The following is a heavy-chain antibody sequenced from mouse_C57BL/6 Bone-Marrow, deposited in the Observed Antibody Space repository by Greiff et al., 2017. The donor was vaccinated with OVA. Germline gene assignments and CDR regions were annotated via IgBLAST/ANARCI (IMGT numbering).Heavy chain of an antibody. Sequence: EVKLMESGAELVRPGASVKLSCTASGFNIKDYYMHWVKQRPEQGLEWIGRIDPEDGDTEYAPKFQGQATMTADTSSNTAYLQLSSLTSEDTAVYYCNTLYYYGSSCGYWRQGTTLTVSS. CDR3: NTLYYYGSSCGY. V-gene: IGHV14-1*01. CDR1: GFNIKDYY. D-gene: IGHD1-1*01. CDR2: IDPEDGDT. J-gene: IGHJ2*01.